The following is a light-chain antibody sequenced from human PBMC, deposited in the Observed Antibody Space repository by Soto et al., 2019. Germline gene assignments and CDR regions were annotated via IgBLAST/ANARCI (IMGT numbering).Light chain of an antibody. CDR1: SSDVGGYNY. J-gene: IGLJ1*01. Sequence: QSALTQPASVSGSPGQSMTISCTGTSSDVGGYNYVSCYQQHPGKAPKLMIYEVRNRPSGVSHRFSGSKSANTASLTISGLQAEDEADYYCSSYTSSSPYVFGTGTKVTVL. V-gene: IGLV2-14*01. CDR2: EVR. CDR3: SSYTSSSPYV.